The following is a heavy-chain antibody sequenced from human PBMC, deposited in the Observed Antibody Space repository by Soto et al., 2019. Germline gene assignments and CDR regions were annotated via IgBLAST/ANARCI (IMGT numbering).Heavy chain of an antibody. CDR3: AKDMDRGPHEYCDNISCYPWFDP. CDR1: VLNFSTYG. V-gene: IGHV3-33*06. D-gene: IGHD2-21*01. CDR2: VWSDGSKE. J-gene: IGHJ5*02. Sequence: PWGSLRFSCASCVLNFSTYGVHWVRQAPGKGLELAAVVWSDGSKELYGDSVKDRFTIFRDNSQNTVYLQMNNLRDEETAVYYCAKDMDRGPHEYCDNISCYPWFDPWGQGAMVTVSS.